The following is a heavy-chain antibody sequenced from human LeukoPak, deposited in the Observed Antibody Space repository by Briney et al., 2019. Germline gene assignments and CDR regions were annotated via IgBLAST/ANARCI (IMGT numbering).Heavy chain of an antibody. CDR1: GYSFSTHW. D-gene: IGHD1-26*01. V-gene: IGHV1-46*01. CDR3: ARRGELRDYYYYYYMDV. Sequence: ASVKVSCKASGYSFSTHWMHWVRQAPGQGLEWMGIINPNGGFTSYAQNLQGRVTMTRDMSTSTVYMELSSLRSEDTAVYYCARRGELRDYYYYYYMDVWGKGTTVTVSS. J-gene: IGHJ6*03. CDR2: INPNGGFT.